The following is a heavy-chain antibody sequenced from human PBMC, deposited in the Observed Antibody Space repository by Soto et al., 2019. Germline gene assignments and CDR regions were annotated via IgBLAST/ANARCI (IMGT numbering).Heavy chain of an antibody. V-gene: IGHV3-9*01. Sequence: HPGGSLRLSCAASGFTFDDYAMHWVRQAPGKGLEWVSGISWNSGSIGYADSVKGRFTISRDNAKNSLYLQMNSLRAEDTAVYYCAKASVPAARFYYYYYGMDVWGQGTTVTVSS. D-gene: IGHD2-2*01. CDR3: AKASVPAARFYYYYYGMDV. CDR1: GFTFDDYA. CDR2: ISWNSGSI. J-gene: IGHJ6*02.